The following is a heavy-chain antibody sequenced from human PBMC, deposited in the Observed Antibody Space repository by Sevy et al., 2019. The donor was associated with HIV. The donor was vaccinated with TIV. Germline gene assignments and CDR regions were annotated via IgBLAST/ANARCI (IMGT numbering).Heavy chain of an antibody. D-gene: IGHD3-3*01. J-gene: IGHJ6*02. V-gene: IGHV3-33*01. CDR1: GFTFSSYG. Sequence: QLGGSLRLSCAASGFTFSSYGMHWVRQAPGKGLEWVAVIWYDGSNKYYADSVKFRFTISRDNSKNTLYLQMNSLRAEDTAVYYCARGPSSHYDFWSGYPPDYYYGMDVWGQGTTVTVSS. CDR2: IWYDGSNK. CDR3: ARGPSSHYDFWSGYPPDYYYGMDV.